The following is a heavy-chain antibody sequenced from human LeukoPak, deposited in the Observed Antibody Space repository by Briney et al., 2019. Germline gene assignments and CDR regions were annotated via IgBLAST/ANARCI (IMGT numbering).Heavy chain of an antibody. V-gene: IGHV3-48*03. J-gene: IGHJ6*03. Sequence: PGGSLRLSXAASGFTFSSYEMNWVRQTPGKGLEWVSYISSSGSTIYYADSVKGRFTISRDNAKNSLYLQMNSLRAEDTAVYYCASSGHDYGDYGGLYYYMDVWGKGTTVTVSS. D-gene: IGHD4-17*01. CDR2: ISSSGSTI. CDR3: ASSGHDYGDYGGLYYYMDV. CDR1: GFTFSSYE.